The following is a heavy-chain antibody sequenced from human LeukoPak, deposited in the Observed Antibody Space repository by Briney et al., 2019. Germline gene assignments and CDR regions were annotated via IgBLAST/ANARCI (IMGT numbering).Heavy chain of an antibody. Sequence: ASETLSLTCTVSGGSISSYYWSWIRQPPGKGLEWIGYIYYSGSTNYNPSLKSRVTISVDTSKNQFSLKLSSVTAADTAVYYCARSYNWNFIDYWGQGTLVTVSS. V-gene: IGHV4-59*12. CDR1: GGSISSYY. CDR2: IYYSGST. CDR3: ARSYNWNFIDY. D-gene: IGHD1-7*01. J-gene: IGHJ4*02.